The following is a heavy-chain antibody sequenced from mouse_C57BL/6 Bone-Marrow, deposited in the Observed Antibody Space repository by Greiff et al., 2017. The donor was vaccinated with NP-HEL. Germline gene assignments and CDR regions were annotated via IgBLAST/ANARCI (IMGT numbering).Heavy chain of an antibody. Sequence: QVQLQQSGAELARPGASVKLSCKASGYTFTSYGISWVKQRTGQGLEWIGEIYPRSGNTYYNEKFKGKATLTADKSSSPAYMELRSLTSEDSAVYFCARRFPLLRRDYWGQGTTLTVSS. CDR2: IYPRSGNT. D-gene: IGHD1-2*01. CDR3: ARRFPLLRRDY. CDR1: GYTFTSYG. J-gene: IGHJ2*01. V-gene: IGHV1-81*01.